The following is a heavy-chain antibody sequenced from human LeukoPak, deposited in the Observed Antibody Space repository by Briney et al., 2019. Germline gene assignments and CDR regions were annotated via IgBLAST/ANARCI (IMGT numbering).Heavy chain of an antibody. CDR1: GDSMSDYF. CDR2: AADSGST. Sequence: SETLSLTCTVSGDSMSDYFWTWIRQPPGKGLEWIGYAADSGSTNYNPSLKSRVTISVDKSKNQFSLKLSSVTAADTAVYYCARSTKNSSGWYRWFDPWGQGTLVTVSS. J-gene: IGHJ5*02. D-gene: IGHD6-19*01. CDR3: ARSTKNSSGWYRWFDP. V-gene: IGHV4-59*12.